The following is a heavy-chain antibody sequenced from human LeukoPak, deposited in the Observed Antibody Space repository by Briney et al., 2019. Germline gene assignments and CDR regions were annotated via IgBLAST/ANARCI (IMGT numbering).Heavy chain of an antibody. Sequence: VKVSCKASXGTFSSYAISWVRQAPGQGLEWMGIINPSGGSTSYAQKFQGRVTMTRDTSTSTVYMELSSLRSEDTAVYYCARGLGSGYFANYFDYWGQGTLVTVSS. CDR1: XGTFSSYA. V-gene: IGHV1-46*01. CDR2: INPSGGST. D-gene: IGHD3-22*01. CDR3: ARGLGSGYFANYFDY. J-gene: IGHJ4*02.